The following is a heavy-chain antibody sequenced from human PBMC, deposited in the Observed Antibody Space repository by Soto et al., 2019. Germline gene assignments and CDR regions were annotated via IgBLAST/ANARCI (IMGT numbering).Heavy chain of an antibody. D-gene: IGHD2-15*01. Sequence: GESLKISCEASGYSFTCYWIGWVRQMPGKVLEWMGIIHPGDSDTKYSPSFQGQVTISVDKSITTAYLQWSSLKASDTAMYYCARTPGPEVAVCVEYHYFSGMDVRGPGXTGTV. J-gene: IGHJ6*02. CDR2: IHPGDSDT. V-gene: IGHV5-51*01. CDR3: ARTPGPEVAVCVEYHYFSGMDV. CDR1: GYSFTCYW.